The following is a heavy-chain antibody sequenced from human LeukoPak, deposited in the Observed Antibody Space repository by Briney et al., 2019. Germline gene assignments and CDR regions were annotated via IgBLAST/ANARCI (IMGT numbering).Heavy chain of an antibody. CDR2: ISAYNGNT. J-gene: IGHJ4*02. CDR1: GYTXTNYG. Sequence: ASVKVSCKASGYTXTNYGISWVRQAPGQGLEWMGWISAYNGNTNYPQKFQARVTMTTDTSTSIAYMELRSLRYDDTAVYFCGRSFGNYYGSGTPPLYFDYWGQGTLVTVSS. CDR3: GRSFGNYYGSGTPPLYFDY. D-gene: IGHD3-10*01. V-gene: IGHV1-18*01.